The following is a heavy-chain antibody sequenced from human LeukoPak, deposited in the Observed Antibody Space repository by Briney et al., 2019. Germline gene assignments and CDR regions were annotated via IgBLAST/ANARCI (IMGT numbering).Heavy chain of an antibody. Sequence: GRSLRLSCAASGFTFSSYAMHWVRQAPGKGLEWVANIKQDGSEKYYVDSVKGRFTISRDNAKNSLYLQMNSLRAEDTAVYYCARDEITIFGVVIRYYGMDVWGQGTTVTVSS. CDR3: ARDEITIFGVVIRYYGMDV. V-gene: IGHV3-7*01. CDR1: GFTFSSYA. D-gene: IGHD3-3*01. CDR2: IKQDGSEK. J-gene: IGHJ6*02.